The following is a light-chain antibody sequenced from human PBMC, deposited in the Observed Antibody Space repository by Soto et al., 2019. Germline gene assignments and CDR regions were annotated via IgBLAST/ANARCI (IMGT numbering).Light chain of an antibody. J-gene: IGKJ4*02. Sequence: EIVLSQSPGTLSLSPRERATLSCRVSQSDTSSYLAWYQQKPGQAPRLLIYDASNRATGVPDRFSGSGSGTDFTLTISSLEPDDVAVYYCQQYCSSPLTFAGGTKVDIK. CDR2: DAS. V-gene: IGKV3-20*01. CDR3: QQYCSSPLT. CDR1: QSDTSSY.